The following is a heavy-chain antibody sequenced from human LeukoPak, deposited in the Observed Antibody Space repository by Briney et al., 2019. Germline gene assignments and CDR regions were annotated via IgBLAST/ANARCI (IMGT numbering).Heavy chain of an antibody. V-gene: IGHV4-34*01. D-gene: IGHD3-10*01. J-gene: IGHJ4*02. Sequence: PSETLSLTCAVYGGSISGYSWNWIRQPPGKGLEWIGEINHSGSTNYNPSLKSRVTISVDTSKNQFSLKLSSVTAADTAVYYCARVSTYYYGSGSYLGRWFFDYWGQGTLVTVSS. CDR3: ARVSTYYYGSGSYLGRWFFDY. CDR2: INHSGST. CDR1: GGSISGYS.